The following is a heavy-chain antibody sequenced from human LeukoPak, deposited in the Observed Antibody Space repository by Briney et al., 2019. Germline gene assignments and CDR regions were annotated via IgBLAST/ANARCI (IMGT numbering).Heavy chain of an antibody. Sequence: GRSLRLSCAATGFAFSAYAMYWVRQAPGKGLEWVAVTSYDESNKYYAESVKGRFTISRDNSKNMLYLQMNSLRAEETAVYYCAREGLTWLQFSFDYWGQGTRVTVSS. CDR1: GFAFSAYA. CDR2: TSYDESNK. J-gene: IGHJ4*02. CDR3: AREGLTWLQFSFDY. D-gene: IGHD5-24*01. V-gene: IGHV3-30-3*01.